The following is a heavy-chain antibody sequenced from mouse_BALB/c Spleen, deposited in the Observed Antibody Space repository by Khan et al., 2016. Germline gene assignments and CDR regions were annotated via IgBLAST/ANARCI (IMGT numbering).Heavy chain of an antibody. Sequence: EVKLLESGGGLVQPGGSLKLSCAASGFAFSRYWMSWVRQAPGKGLEWIGEINPDSSTINYTPSLKDKIIISRDNAKNMLYLHMRKVSSEDTALQYWESTFWYYDVWGKGTTDTVSS. V-gene: IGHV4-1*02. CDR1: GFAFSRYW. CDR3: ESTFWYYDV. CDR2: INPDSSTI. J-gene: IGHJ1*03.